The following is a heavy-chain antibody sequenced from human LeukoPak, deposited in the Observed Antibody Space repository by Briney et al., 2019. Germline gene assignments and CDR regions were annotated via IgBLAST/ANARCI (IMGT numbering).Heavy chain of an antibody. J-gene: IGHJ4*02. D-gene: IGHD6-13*01. CDR1: GGSISSGGYY. V-gene: IGHV4-31*03. Sequence: QTSQTLSLTCTVSGGSISSGGYYWSWIRQHPGKGLEWIGYIYYSGSTYYNPSLKSRVTISVDTSKNQFSLQLNSVTPEDTAVYYCASTPRGLAAAGTYYFDYWGQGTLVTVSS. CDR3: ASTPRGLAAAGTYYFDY. CDR2: IYYSGST.